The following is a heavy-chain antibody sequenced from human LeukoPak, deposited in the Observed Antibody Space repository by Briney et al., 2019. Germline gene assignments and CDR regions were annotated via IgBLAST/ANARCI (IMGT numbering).Heavy chain of an antibody. Sequence: PGGSLRLSCEASGLTFSSKEMNWVRQAPGKGLEWVSYISSSGDSIYYADSVKGRFTISRDNAKNSLYLQMNSLRAEDTAVYYCASLGYLDYWGQGTLVTVSS. CDR3: ASLGYLDY. V-gene: IGHV3-48*03. CDR2: ISSSGDSI. D-gene: IGHD6-13*01. CDR1: GLTFSSKE. J-gene: IGHJ4*02.